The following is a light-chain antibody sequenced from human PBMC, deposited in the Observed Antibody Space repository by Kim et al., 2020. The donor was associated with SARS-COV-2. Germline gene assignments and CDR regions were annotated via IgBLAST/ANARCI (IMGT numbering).Light chain of an antibody. CDR3: QSYDSSLSGWV. CDR1: SSNIGAGYD. CDR2: GNS. Sequence: QRVTLSCTGSSSNIGAGYDVHWYQQLPGTAPKLLIYGNSNRPSGVPDRFSGSKSDTSASLAITGLQAEDEADYYCQSYDSSLSGWVFGGGTQLTVL. J-gene: IGLJ3*02. V-gene: IGLV1-40*01.